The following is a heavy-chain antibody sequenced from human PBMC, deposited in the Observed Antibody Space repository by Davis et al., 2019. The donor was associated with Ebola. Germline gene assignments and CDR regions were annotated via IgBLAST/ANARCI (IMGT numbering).Heavy chain of an antibody. CDR1: GFTFSSYA. CDR2: ISYDGSNK. V-gene: IGHV3-30-3*02. CDR3: AKFTILDY. Sequence: GSLRLSCAASGFTFSSYAMHWVRQAPGKGLEWVAVISYDGSNKYYADSVKGRFTISRDNSKNTLYLQMNSLRAEDTAVYYCAKFTILDYWGQGTLVTVSS. D-gene: IGHD2-2*01. J-gene: IGHJ4*02.